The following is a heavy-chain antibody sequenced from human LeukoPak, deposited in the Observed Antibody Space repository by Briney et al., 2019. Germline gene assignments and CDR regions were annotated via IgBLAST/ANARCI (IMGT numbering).Heavy chain of an antibody. Sequence: GESLRLSCAASGFTFDDYGMSWVRQAPGKGLEWVSGINWNGGSTGYAESVKGRFTISRDNAKNSLYLQMNSLRAEDTALYYCARGSRYYDSSGYYFDYWGQGTLVTVSS. CDR2: INWNGGST. CDR1: GFTFDDYG. D-gene: IGHD3-22*01. CDR3: ARGSRYYDSSGYYFDY. J-gene: IGHJ4*02. V-gene: IGHV3-20*04.